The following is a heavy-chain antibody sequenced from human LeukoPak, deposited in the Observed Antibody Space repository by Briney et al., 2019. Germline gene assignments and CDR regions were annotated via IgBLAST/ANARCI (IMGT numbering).Heavy chain of an antibody. D-gene: IGHD6-13*01. V-gene: IGHV3-30*02. CDR3: AKCYVMYSSSWYFDY. CDR1: GFTFSSYG. Sequence: GGSLRLSCAASGFTFSSYGMHWVRQAPGKGLEWVAFIRYDGSNKYYADSVKGRFTISRDNSKNTLYPQMNSLRAEDTAVYYCAKCYVMYSSSWYFDYWGQGTLVTVSS. J-gene: IGHJ4*02. CDR2: IRYDGSNK.